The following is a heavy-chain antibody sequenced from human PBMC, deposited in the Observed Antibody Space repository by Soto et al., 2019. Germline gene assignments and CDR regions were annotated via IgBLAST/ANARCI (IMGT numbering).Heavy chain of an antibody. CDR1: GGSISSYY. D-gene: IGHD3-10*01. Sequence: SETLSLTCTVSGGSISSYYWSWIQQPPGKGLEWIGYIYYSGSTNYNPSLKSRVTISVDTSKNQFSLKLSSVTAADTAAYYCATSGSYYNIAPFDYWGQGTLVTVSS. CDR3: ATSGSYYNIAPFDY. V-gene: IGHV4-59*01. J-gene: IGHJ4*02. CDR2: IYYSGST.